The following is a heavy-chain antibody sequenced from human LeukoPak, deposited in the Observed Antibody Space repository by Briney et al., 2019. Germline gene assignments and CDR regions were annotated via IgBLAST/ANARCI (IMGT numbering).Heavy chain of an antibody. V-gene: IGHV1-69*06. CDR1: GYRFTNYG. J-gene: IGHJ4*02. CDR2: IIPIFGTA. D-gene: IGHD2-15*01. Sequence: ASVKVSCKASGYRFTNYGISWVRQAPGQGLEWMGGIIPIFGTANYAQKFQGRVTITADKSTSTAYMELSSLRSEDTAVYYCASPVVAATQAFDYWGQGTLVTVSS. CDR3: ASPVVAATQAFDY.